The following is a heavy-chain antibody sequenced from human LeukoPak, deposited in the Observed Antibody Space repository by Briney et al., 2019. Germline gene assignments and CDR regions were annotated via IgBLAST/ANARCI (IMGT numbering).Heavy chain of an antibody. Sequence: SETLSLTCTASGGSISSGGNYWTWIRQNPGKGLEWIGYINYSGNAYYNPSLKSRVTISVDTSKNQFSLKLSSVTAADTAVYYCAAAAAGQNWFDPWGQGTLVTVSS. CDR3: AAAAAGQNWFDP. CDR2: INYSGNA. J-gene: IGHJ5*02. V-gene: IGHV4-31*03. D-gene: IGHD6-13*01. CDR1: GGSISSGGNY.